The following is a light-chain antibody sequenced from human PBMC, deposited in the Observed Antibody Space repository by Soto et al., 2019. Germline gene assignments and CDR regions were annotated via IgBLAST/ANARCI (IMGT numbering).Light chain of an antibody. CDR1: QSVSSN. CDR2: GAS. V-gene: IGKV3-15*01. CDR3: QQYNNWPPLT. J-gene: IGKJ4*01. Sequence: EIVMTQSPATLSVSPGERATLSCRASQSVSSNLAWYHQKPGQAPRLLIYGASTRGTGIPARFSGSGSGTEFTLTISSLQSEDFAVYYCQQYNNWPPLTFGGGTKVEIK.